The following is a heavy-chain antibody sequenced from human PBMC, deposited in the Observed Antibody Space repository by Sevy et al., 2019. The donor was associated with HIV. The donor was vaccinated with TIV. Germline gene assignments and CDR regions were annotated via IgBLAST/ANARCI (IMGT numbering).Heavy chain of an antibody. D-gene: IGHD6-19*01. CDR1: GFTFSSYA. V-gene: IGHV3-23*01. Sequence: GGSLRLSCAASGFTFSSYAMSWVRQAPGKGLEWVSAITASGGSTYYADSVKGRFTISRDNSRNTLYLQMNSLRAEDSAVYYCAKERPVAEAGYWGQGTLVTVSS. J-gene: IGHJ4*02. CDR2: ITASGGST. CDR3: AKERPVAEAGY.